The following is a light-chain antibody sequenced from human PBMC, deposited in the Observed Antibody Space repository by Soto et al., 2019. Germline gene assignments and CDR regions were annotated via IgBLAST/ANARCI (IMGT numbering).Light chain of an antibody. V-gene: IGKV1-5*03. CDR1: QSISNC. CDR2: KAS. CDR3: QQCNSYLYT. J-gene: IGKJ2*01. Sequence: DIQMTQSPSTLSASVGDRVTITCRASQSISNCLAWYQQKPGKAPKLLIYKASTLECGVPSRFSVSGSGTEFTLTISSLQPDDFATYYCQQCNSYLYTFGQGTKLEIK.